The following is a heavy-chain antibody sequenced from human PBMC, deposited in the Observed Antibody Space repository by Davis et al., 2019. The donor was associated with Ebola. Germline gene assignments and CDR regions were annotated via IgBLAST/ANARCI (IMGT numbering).Heavy chain of an antibody. CDR1: GGTFSSYA. CDR2: INPSGGST. CDR3: ARNGGKAARPGGSFDY. J-gene: IGHJ4*02. D-gene: IGHD6-6*01. Sequence: ASVKVSCKASGGTFSSYAISWVRQAPGQGLEWMGIINPSGGSTSYAQKFQGRVTMTRDTSTSTVYMELSSLRSEDTAVYYCARNGGKAARPGGSFDYWGQGTLVTVSS. V-gene: IGHV1-46*01.